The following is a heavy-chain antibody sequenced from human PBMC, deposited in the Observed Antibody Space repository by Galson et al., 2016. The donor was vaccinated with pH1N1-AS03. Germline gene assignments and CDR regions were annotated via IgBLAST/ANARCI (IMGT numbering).Heavy chain of an antibody. CDR2: ISGNGVST. CDR1: GFTFRSYA. D-gene: IGHD6-13*01. V-gene: IGHV3-64*01. CDR3: ARGPVSYSNYWFPPPDY. J-gene: IGHJ4*02. Sequence: SLRLSCAASGFTFRSYAMYWVRQAPGKGLEYVSAISGNGVSTYYANSVKGRFTISRDNSKNTLYLQMGSLRAEDMAVYYCARGPVSYSNYWFPPPDYWGQGTLVTVSS.